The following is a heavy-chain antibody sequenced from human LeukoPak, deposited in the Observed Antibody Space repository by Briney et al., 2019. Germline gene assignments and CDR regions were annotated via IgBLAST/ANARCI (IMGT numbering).Heavy chain of an antibody. V-gene: IGHV3-53*01. Sequence: PGGSLRLSCAASGFTVSNSYMSWVRQAPGKGLDWVSAIYSGDTTYYADSVKGRFTISRDNSKNTLYLQMNSLRAEDTAVYYCAKFPPILTGYPGNDYWGQGTLVTVSS. J-gene: IGHJ4*02. CDR3: AKFPPILTGYPGNDY. CDR1: GFTVSNSY. CDR2: IYSGDTT. D-gene: IGHD3-9*01.